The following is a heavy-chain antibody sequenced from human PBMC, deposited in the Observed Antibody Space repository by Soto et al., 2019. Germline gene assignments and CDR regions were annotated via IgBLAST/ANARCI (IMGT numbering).Heavy chain of an antibody. D-gene: IGHD5-12*01. J-gene: IGHJ4*02. CDR1: GFKFSRSW. CDR2: INQDGSEK. CDR3: ARDLEGGYDRRGIDY. V-gene: IGHV3-7*01. Sequence: GGSLRLSCTASGFKFSRSWMTWVRQAPGKGLEWVANINQDGSEKYYVDSVKGRFTISRDNAKSSVSLQMNSLRAEDTAVYFCARDLEGGYDRRGIDYWGQGTLVTVSS.